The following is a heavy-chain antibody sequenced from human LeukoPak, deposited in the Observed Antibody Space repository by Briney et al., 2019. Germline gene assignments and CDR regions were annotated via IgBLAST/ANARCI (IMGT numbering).Heavy chain of an antibody. D-gene: IGHD3-16*01. V-gene: IGHV3-33*08. Sequence: GRSLRLSCAASGFTFSSYAMHWVRQAPGKGLEWVVVIWYDGSNKYYADSVKGRFTISRDSSNNLVFLQMSNLRPDDTAVYFCARDSPYTLWAVFEPWGQGTLVIVSS. J-gene: IGHJ5*02. CDR2: IWYDGSNK. CDR3: ARDSPYTLWAVFEP. CDR1: GFTFSSYA.